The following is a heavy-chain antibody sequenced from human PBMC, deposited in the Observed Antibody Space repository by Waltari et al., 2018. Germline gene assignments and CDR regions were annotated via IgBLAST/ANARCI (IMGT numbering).Heavy chain of an antibody. CDR2: IRYDGSNK. V-gene: IGHV3-30*02. CDR1: GFTFSSYG. CDR3: AKPGKEEIAAAGTRDFDY. J-gene: IGHJ4*02. D-gene: IGHD6-13*01. Sequence: QVQLVESGGGVVQPGGSLRLSCAASGFTFSSYGMHWVRQAPGKGLEWVACIRYDGSNKYDADSVKGRFTISRDNSKNTLYLQMNSLRAEDTAVYYCAKPGKEEIAAAGTRDFDYWGQGTLVTVSS.